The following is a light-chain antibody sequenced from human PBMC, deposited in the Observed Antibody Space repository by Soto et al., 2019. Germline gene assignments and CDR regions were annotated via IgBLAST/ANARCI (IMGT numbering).Light chain of an antibody. V-gene: IGKV3-20*01. CDR3: QQYDSSPRT. CDR2: GAS. J-gene: IGKJ1*01. Sequence: EIGMTKSPATVSVSPGERATLTCRASQSVSSNLAWYQQKPGQAPRLLIYGASSRATGIPDRFSGSGSGTDFTLTISRLEPEDFAVYYCQQYDSSPRTFGQGTKVDI. CDR1: QSVSSN.